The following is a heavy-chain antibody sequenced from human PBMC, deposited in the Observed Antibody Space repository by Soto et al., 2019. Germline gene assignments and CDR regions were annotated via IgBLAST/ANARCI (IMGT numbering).Heavy chain of an antibody. Sequence: SVKVSCKASGGTFSSYAISWVRQAPGQGLEWMGGIIPIFGTANYAQKFQGRVTITADESTSTAYMELSSLRSEDTAVYYCGRERAVAGTGKEFDYGGQGTLVTVSS. J-gene: IGHJ4*02. CDR1: GGTFSSYA. D-gene: IGHD6-19*01. CDR3: GRERAVAGTGKEFDY. V-gene: IGHV1-69*13. CDR2: IIPIFGTA.